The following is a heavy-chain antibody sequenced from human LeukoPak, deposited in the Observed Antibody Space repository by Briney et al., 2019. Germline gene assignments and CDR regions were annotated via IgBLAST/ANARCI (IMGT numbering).Heavy chain of an antibody. J-gene: IGHJ4*02. Sequence: GGSLRLSCAASGFTFSSYAMSWVRQAPGEGLEWVSAISGSGGNTYYADSVKGRFTIPRDNSKNTLYLQMDSLRAEDTAVYHCARDRAVGYYDSGGHVVFDYWGQGTLVTVSS. V-gene: IGHV3-23*01. CDR2: ISGSGGNT. D-gene: IGHD3-22*01. CDR1: GFTFSSYA. CDR3: ARDRAVGYYDSGGHVVFDY.